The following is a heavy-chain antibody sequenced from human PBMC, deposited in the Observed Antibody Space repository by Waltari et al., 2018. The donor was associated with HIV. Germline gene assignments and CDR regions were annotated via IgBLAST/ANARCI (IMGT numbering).Heavy chain of an antibody. J-gene: IGHJ4*02. CDR2: ISYDGSNK. CDR1: GFSFSTYG. CDR3: AKDKGGVTYIFDY. Sequence: QVQLVEPGGGVVQPGRSLRLSCAASGFSFSTYGMHWVRQAPGKGLEWVAVISYDGSNKYYADSVKGRFTISRDNSKNTLYLQMNSLRAEDTAVYYCAKDKGGVTYIFDYWGQGTLVTVSS. D-gene: IGHD1-1*01. V-gene: IGHV3-30*18.